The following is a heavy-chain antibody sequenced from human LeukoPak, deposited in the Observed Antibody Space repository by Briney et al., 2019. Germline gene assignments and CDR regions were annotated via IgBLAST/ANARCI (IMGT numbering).Heavy chain of an antibody. Sequence: LGGTLRLSCAASGFTFSDYAMNWVRQTPGKGLEWVSYISSSGSTIYYADSVKGRFTISRDNAKNSLYLQMNSLRAEDTAVYYCARKGHTTEEMGALYYYYYYMDVWGKGTTVTISS. CDR2: ISSSGSTI. CDR1: GFTFSDYA. V-gene: IGHV3-48*03. J-gene: IGHJ6*03. CDR3: ARKGHTTEEMGALYYYYYYMDV. D-gene: IGHD4-17*01.